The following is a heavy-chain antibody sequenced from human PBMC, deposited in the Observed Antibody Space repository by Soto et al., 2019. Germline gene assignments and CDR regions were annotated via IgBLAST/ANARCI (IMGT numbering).Heavy chain of an antibody. CDR1: GGSVSSGSYY. Sequence: SETLSLTCTVSGGSVSSGSYYWSWIRQPPGKGLEWIGYIYYSGSTNYNPSLKSRVTISVDTSKNQFSLKLSSVTAADTAVYYCALYYYDSSGYYPHFDYWGQGTLVTVSS. CDR2: IYYSGST. D-gene: IGHD3-22*01. J-gene: IGHJ4*02. V-gene: IGHV4-61*01. CDR3: ALYYYDSSGYYPHFDY.